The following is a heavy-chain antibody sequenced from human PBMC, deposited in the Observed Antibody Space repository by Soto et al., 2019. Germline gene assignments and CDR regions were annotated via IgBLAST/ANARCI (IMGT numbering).Heavy chain of an antibody. CDR1: GGSIGSVDSY. CDR3: ARVSVTTEYNWFDP. CDR2: IYYSGST. V-gene: IGHV4-30-4*01. D-gene: IGHD4-4*01. Sequence: LSRTCTVSGGSIGSVDSYWSWIRQPPGKGLEWIGYIYYSGSTYYNPSLKIRVTISVDKSKNQFSLKLSSVTAADTAVYYCARVSVTTEYNWFDPWGQGTLVTVSS. J-gene: IGHJ5*02.